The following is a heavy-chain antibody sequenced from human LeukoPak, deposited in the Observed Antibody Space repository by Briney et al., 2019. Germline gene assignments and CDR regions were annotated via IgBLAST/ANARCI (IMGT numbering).Heavy chain of an antibody. D-gene: IGHD6-19*01. J-gene: IGHJ4*02. V-gene: IGHV4-59*08. CDR3: ARRHSSGWFYY. Sequence: NPSETLSLTCTVSGGSISSYYWSWIRQPPGKGLEWIGYIYYSGSTNYNPSLKSRVTISVDTSKNQFSLKVNSVTAADTAVYYCARRHSSGWFYYWGQGTLVTVSS. CDR1: GGSISSYY. CDR2: IYYSGST.